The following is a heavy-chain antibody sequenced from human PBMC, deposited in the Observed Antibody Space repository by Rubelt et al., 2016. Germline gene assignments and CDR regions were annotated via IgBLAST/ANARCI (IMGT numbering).Heavy chain of an antibody. CDR2: ISAYNGNT. J-gene: IGHJ4*02. D-gene: IGHD3-22*01. CDR3: ARSDYYDSSGYYDY. Sequence: QVQLVQPGAEVKKPGSSVKVSCKASSYTFTSYGISWVRQAPGQGLEWMGWISAYNGNTNYAQKLQGRVTMTTETSTSTGYMELRSLRSDDTAVYYCARSDYYDSSGYYDYWGQGTLVTVSS. CDR1: SYTFTSYG. V-gene: IGHV1-18*01.